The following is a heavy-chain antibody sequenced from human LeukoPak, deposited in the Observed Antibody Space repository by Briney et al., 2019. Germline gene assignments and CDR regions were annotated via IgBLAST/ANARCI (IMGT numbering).Heavy chain of an antibody. CDR3: ARPGTVTLPWVEDNYYMDV. D-gene: IGHD4-17*01. CDR2: INPNSGGT. J-gene: IGHJ6*03. V-gene: IGHV1-2*06. Sequence: ASVKVSCKASGYTFTGYYMHWVRQAPGQGLEWMGRINPNSGGTNYAQKLQGRVTMTRDASISTAYMELSRLRSDDTAVYYCARPGTVTLPWVEDNYYMDVWGKGTTVTVSS. CDR1: GYTFTGYY.